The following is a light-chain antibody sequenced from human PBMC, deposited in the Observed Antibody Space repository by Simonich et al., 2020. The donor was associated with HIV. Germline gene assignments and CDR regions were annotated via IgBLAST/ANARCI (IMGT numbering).Light chain of an antibody. J-gene: IGLJ3*02. V-gene: IGLV2-14*01. Sequence: QSALTQPASVSGSPGQSLTISCTGTSSDIGGYNYVSWYQQIPGKAPKLMIYDVSNRPSGVSNRFSGSKSGNTASLTISGLQAEDEADYYCSSYTSSSTWVFGGGTKLTVL. CDR3: SSYTSSSTWV. CDR1: SSDIGGYNY. CDR2: DVS.